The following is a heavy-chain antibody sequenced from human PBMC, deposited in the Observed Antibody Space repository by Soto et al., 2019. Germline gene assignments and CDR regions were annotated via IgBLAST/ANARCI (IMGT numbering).Heavy chain of an antibody. V-gene: IGHV4-30-4*01. CDR3: ARVKYSSGYF. CDR2: IYYSGST. CDR1: GGSISSGDYY. Sequence: SETLSLTCTVSGGSISSGDYYWSWIRQPPGEGLEWIGYIYYSGSTYYNPSLKSRVTISVDTSKNQFSLKLSSVTAADAAVYYCARVKYSSGYFWGQGTLVTVSS. J-gene: IGHJ4*02. D-gene: IGHD3-22*01.